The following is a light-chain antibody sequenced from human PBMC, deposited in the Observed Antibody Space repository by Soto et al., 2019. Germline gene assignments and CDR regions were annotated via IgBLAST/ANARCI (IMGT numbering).Light chain of an antibody. J-gene: IGKJ2*01. CDR2: GAS. CDR1: QSVSSN. V-gene: IGKV3-15*01. Sequence: EIVMTQSPATLSVSPGERATLSCRASQSVSSNLAWYQQKPGQAPRLLIYGASTRATGIPARFSGSGSGTEFTLTISSLQSEDFAIYYCQQYDIWPPYTFGQGTKVDNK. CDR3: QQYDIWPPYT.